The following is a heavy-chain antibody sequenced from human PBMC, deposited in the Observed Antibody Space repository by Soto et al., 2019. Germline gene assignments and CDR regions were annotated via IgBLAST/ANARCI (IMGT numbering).Heavy chain of an antibody. D-gene: IGHD3-3*01. CDR3: ARGIYDYDYDFWSGYYFWFDP. CDR2: ISSSGYT. V-gene: IGHV4-59*08. CDR1: GGSISTNY. Sequence: PSETLSLTCTVSGGSISTNYWSWIRQPPGKGLEWIGYISSSGYTNYNPSLKSRVTISVDTSKNQFSLKLSSVTAADTAVYYCARGIYDYDYDFWSGYYFWFDPWGQGTLVTVSS. J-gene: IGHJ5*02.